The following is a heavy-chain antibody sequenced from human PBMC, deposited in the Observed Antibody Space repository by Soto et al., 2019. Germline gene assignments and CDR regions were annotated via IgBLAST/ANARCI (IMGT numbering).Heavy chain of an antibody. CDR2: MNPNSGNT. CDR1: GYTFTSYD. D-gene: IGHD6-13*01. Sequence: ASVEVSCKASGYTFTSYDSKWVRQATGQGLEWMGWMNPNSGNTGYAQKFQGRVTMTRNTSISTAYMELSSLRSEDTAVYYCARGKGSWYNYWGQGTLVTVSS. V-gene: IGHV1-8*01. CDR3: ARGKGSWYNY. J-gene: IGHJ4*02.